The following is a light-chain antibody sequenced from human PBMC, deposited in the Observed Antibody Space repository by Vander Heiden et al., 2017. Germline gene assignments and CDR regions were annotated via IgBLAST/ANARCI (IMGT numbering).Light chain of an antibody. CDR2: KDS. V-gene: IGLV3-25*03. CDR1: ALPKQY. CDR3: QSADSSGTYQV. Sequence: SYALTQPPSVSVSPRQTARITCSGDALPKQYAYWYQQKPGQAPVLVIYKDSERPSGIPERFSGSSSGTTVTLTISGVQAEDEADYYCQSADSSGTYQVFGGGTKLTVL. J-gene: IGLJ3*02.